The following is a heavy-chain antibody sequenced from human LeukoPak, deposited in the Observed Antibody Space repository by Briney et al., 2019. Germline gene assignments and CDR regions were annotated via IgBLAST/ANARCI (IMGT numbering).Heavy chain of an antibody. D-gene: IGHD3-10*01. Sequence: PSETLSLTCAVYGGSFSGYYWSWLRQPPGKGLEWIGEINHSGSTNYNPSLKSRVTISVDTSKNQFSLKLSSVTAADTAVYYCARMVRGVIISYYYYGMDVWGQGTTVTVSS. V-gene: IGHV4-34*01. CDR2: INHSGST. CDR3: ARMVRGVIISYYYYGMDV. CDR1: GGSFSGYY. J-gene: IGHJ6*02.